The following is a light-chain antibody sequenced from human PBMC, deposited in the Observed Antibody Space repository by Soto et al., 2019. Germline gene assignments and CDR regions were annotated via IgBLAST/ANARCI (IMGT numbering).Light chain of an antibody. CDR3: QSYDTSLSGYV. V-gene: IGLV1-40*01. CDR2: ANN. Sequence: QSVLTQPPSVSGAPGQRVTISCTGSSSNIGAGYDIHWYQQVPGTAPKPLIYANNNRASRVPDRFSGSKSGTSASLAITGLQAEDEADYYCQSYDTSLSGYVFGPGTKLTVL. CDR1: SSNIGAGYD. J-gene: IGLJ1*01.